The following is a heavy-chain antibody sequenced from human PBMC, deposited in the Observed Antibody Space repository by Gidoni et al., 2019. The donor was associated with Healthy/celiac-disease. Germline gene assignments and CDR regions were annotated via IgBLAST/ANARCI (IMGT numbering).Heavy chain of an antibody. V-gene: IGHV1-2*02. CDR3: ARRTNIPYCSSTSCYGWFDP. J-gene: IGHJ5*02. CDR1: GYTFPGYS. Sequence: QVQLVQSGAEVKKPGASVKVPCKASGYTFPGYSMHWVRQAPGQGLEGMGGINPTSGGTNDAQKFQGRVTMTRDTSISTAYMELSRLRSDDTAVYYCARRTNIPYCSSTSCYGWFDPWGQGTLVTVSS. D-gene: IGHD2-2*01. CDR2: INPTSGGT.